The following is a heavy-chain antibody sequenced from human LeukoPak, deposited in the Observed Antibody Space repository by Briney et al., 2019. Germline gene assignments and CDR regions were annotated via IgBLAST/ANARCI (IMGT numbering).Heavy chain of an antibody. D-gene: IGHD6-19*01. CDR2: IGGGGPTT. CDR3: ARGFLGGTDQYFDS. CDR1: GFTFSTYA. Sequence: GSLRLSCAASGFTFSTYAMNWVRQAPAKGLEWVSTIGGGGPTTDYADSVKDRFTISRDNSKNTLYLQTNSLRAEDTAVYFCARGFLGGTDQYFDSWGQGTLVTVSS. J-gene: IGHJ4*02. V-gene: IGHV3-23*01.